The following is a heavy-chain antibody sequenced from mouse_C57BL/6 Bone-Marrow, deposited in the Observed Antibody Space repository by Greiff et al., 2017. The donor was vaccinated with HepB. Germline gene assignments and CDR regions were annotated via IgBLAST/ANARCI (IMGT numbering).Heavy chain of an antibody. V-gene: IGHV1-82*01. J-gene: IGHJ1*03. CDR2: IYPGDGDT. CDR3: ARERVNSNYGYFDV. D-gene: IGHD2-5*01. CDR1: GYAFSSSW. Sequence: VQLQQSGPELVKPGASVKISCKASGYAFSSSWMNWVKQRPGKGLEWIGRIYPGDGDTNYNGRFKGKATLTADKSSSTAYMQLSSLTSEDYAVYFCARERVNSNYGYFDVWGTGTTVTVSS.